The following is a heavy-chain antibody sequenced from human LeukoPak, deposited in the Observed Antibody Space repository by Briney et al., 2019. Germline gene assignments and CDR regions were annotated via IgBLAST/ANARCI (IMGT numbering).Heavy chain of an antibody. Sequence: RLGGSLRLSCAASGFTFSSYAMSWVRQAPGKGLEWVSAISGSGGSTYYADSVKGRFTISRDNSKNTLYLQMNSLRAEDTAVYYCAKDRPGYYGAGSYRYDYYYGMDVWGQGTTVTVSS. D-gene: IGHD3-10*01. J-gene: IGHJ6*02. CDR1: GFTFSSYA. CDR2: ISGSGGST. CDR3: AKDRPGYYGAGSYRYDYYYGMDV. V-gene: IGHV3-23*01.